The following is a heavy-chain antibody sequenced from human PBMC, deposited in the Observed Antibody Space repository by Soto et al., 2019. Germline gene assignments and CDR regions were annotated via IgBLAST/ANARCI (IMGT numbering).Heavy chain of an antibody. CDR1: GPTLPCYG. J-gene: IGHJ2*01. CDR3: ARDTRLEYCSGGSCWSYWYFDL. D-gene: IGHD2-15*01. V-gene: IGHV1-18*01. Sequence: SVRVSCKAFGPTLPCYGINKVHRAPGQGLEWMGWISAYNGNTNYAQKLQGRVTMTTDTSTSTAYMELRSLRSDDTAVYYCARDTRLEYCSGGSCWSYWYFDLWGR. CDR2: ISAYNGNT.